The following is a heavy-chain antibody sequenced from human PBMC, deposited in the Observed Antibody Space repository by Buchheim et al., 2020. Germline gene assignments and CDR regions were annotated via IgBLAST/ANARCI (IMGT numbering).Heavy chain of an antibody. CDR3: AKGASDQLLQWGDS. D-gene: IGHD2-2*01. V-gene: IGHV3-23*01. CDR1: GFTFSSYA. CDR2: ISGRGGST. Sequence: EVQLLESGGGLVQPGGSLRLSCAASGFTFSSYAMNWVRQAPGKGLECVSIISGRGGSTYYADSVKGRFTISRDNSKHTLYLQMNSLRAEDTAVYYCAKGASDQLLQWGDSWGQGTL. J-gene: IGHJ4*02.